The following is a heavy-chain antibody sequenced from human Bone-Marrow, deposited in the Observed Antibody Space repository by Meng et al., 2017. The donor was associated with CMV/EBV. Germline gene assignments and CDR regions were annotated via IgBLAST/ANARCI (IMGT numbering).Heavy chain of an antibody. CDR2: VSSSSMYI. CDR3: ARDESVGTPIDS. Sequence: GESLKISCAASGFTFSSYTMNWVRQAPGKGLEWVSSVSSSSMYIYYADSVKGRFTISRDNAKNSVFLQMDSLGAEDTALYYCARDESVGTPIDSWGQGTPVTVSS. CDR1: GFTFSSYT. J-gene: IGHJ4*02. D-gene: IGHD1-26*01. V-gene: IGHV3-21*01.